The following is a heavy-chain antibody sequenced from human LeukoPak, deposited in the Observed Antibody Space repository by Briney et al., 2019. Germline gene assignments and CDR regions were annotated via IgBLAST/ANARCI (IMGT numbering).Heavy chain of an antibody. V-gene: IGHV3-23*01. J-gene: IGHJ3*02. Sequence: GGSLRLSCAASGFTFSSYAMSWVRQAPGEGLEWVSAISGSGGSTYYADSVKGRFTISRDNSKNTLYLQMNSLRAEDTAVYYCAKTGFTPGYCSGGSCYSDAFDIWGQGTMVTVSS. CDR2: ISGSGGST. CDR1: GFTFSSYA. CDR3: AKTGFTPGYCSGGSCYSDAFDI. D-gene: IGHD2-15*01.